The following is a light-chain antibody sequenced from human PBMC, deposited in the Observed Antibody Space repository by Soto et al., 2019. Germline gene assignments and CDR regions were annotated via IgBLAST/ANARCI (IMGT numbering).Light chain of an antibody. CDR3: QQYGSSRT. Sequence: EIVLTQSPGTLSLSPGERATLSCRASQSVSSSYLAWYQQKPSQAPRLLIYGVSSRATGIPDRFSGSGSGTDFTLTISRLEPEDFAVYYCQQYGSSRTFGQGTKVDIK. J-gene: IGKJ1*01. V-gene: IGKV3-20*01. CDR1: QSVSSSY. CDR2: GVS.